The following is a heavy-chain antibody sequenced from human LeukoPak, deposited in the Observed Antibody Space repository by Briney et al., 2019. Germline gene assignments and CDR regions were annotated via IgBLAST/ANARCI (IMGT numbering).Heavy chain of an antibody. Sequence: SETLSLTFTVSGGSISSYYWSWIRQPPGKGLEWIGYIYYSGSTNYNPSLKSRVTISVDTSKNQFSLKLSSVTAADTAVYYCARPVSGQQLVLYAFDIWGQGTMVTVSS. V-gene: IGHV4-59*08. D-gene: IGHD6-13*01. CDR2: IYYSGST. CDR1: GGSISSYY. CDR3: ARPVSGQQLVLYAFDI. J-gene: IGHJ3*02.